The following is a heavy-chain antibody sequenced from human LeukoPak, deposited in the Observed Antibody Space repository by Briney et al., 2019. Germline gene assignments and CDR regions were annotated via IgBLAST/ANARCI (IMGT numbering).Heavy chain of an antibody. CDR2: IQQDGSEK. J-gene: IGHJ4*02. Sequence: GGSLRLSCAASGFTFTSYWMSWVRQAPGKGLEWVANIQQDGSEKYYVDSVKGRFTTSRDNAKNSLYLQMNSLRVEDTAVYYCARGRRSDGSGPPYFDYWGQGTLVTVSS. V-gene: IGHV3-7*01. D-gene: IGHD6-19*01. CDR3: ARGRRSDGSGPPYFDY. CDR1: GFTFTSYW.